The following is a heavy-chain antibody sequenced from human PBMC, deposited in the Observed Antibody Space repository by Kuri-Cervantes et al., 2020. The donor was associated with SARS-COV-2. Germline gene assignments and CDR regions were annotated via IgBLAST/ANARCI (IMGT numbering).Heavy chain of an antibody. CDR1: GFTFSDYY. J-gene: IGHJ4*02. Sequence: GESLKISCAASGFTFSDYYMNWVRQAPGKGLEWVSSISSSSTIYYADSVKGRFTISRDNAKNSLYLQMNSLRAEDTAVYYCASRGYGDYEVDYWGQGTLVTVSS. D-gene: IGHD4-17*01. CDR2: ISSSSTI. CDR3: ASRGYGDYEVDY. V-gene: IGHV3-69-1*01.